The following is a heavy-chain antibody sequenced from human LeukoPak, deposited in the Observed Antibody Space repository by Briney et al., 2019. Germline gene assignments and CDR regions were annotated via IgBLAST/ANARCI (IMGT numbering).Heavy chain of an antibody. V-gene: IGHV4-34*01. CDR1: GGSFSGYY. CDR2: INHSGST. D-gene: IGHD5-18*01. J-gene: IGHJ6*02. CDR3: ARESLQLWLGYYYYYYGMDV. Sequence: SETLSLTCAVYGGSFSGYYWSWIRQPPGKGLEWIGEINHSGSTNYNPSLESRVTISVDTSKNQFSLKLSSVTAADTAVYYCARESLQLWLGYYYYYYGMDVWGQGTTVIVSS.